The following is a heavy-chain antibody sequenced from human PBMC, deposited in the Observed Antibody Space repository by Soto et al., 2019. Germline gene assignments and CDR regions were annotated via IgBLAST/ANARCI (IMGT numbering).Heavy chain of an antibody. V-gene: IGHV4-59*01. CDR1: GGSISSNS. D-gene: IGHD3-16*01. J-gene: IGHJ4*02. Sequence: XETLSLPCSVSGGSISSNSWSWIRQSPDKGLEWLGYVFYGGTDYNPSLGGRVSMSVETSKSQFSLKLTSVTVADTAVYYCASYRGALYFEYWGPGLLVTVSS. CDR3: ASYRGALYFEY. CDR2: VFYGGT.